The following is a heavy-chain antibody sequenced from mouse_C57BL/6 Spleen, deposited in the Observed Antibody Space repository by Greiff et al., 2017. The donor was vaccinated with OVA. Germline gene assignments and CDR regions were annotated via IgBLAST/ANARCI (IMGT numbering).Heavy chain of an antibody. CDR2: ISYDGSN. CDR1: GYSITSGYY. Sequence: EVKLQESGPGLVKPSQSLSLTCSVTGYSITSGYYWNWIRQFPGNKLEWMGYISYDGSNNYNPSLKNRISITRDTSTNQFFLRLNSVSTEDTDTYYCARDRMYYGSRYVDRYFDVWGTETTVTASS. CDR3: ARDRMYYGSRYVDRYFDV. V-gene: IGHV3-6*01. D-gene: IGHD1-1*01. J-gene: IGHJ1*03.